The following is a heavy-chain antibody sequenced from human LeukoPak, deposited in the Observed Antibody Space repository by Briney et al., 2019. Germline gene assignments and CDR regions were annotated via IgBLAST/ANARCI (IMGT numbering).Heavy chain of an antibody. V-gene: IGHV3-21*01. CDR3: ARDSGVKTGDFDY. CDR1: GFTFSSYS. D-gene: IGHD3-10*01. CDR2: ISSSSSYI. Sequence: GGSLRLSCAASGFTFSSYSMNWVRQAPGKGLEWVSSISSSSSYIYYADSVKGRFTISRDNAKNSLYLQMNSLRAEDTAVYYCARDSGVKTGDFDYWGQGTLVTVSS. J-gene: IGHJ4*02.